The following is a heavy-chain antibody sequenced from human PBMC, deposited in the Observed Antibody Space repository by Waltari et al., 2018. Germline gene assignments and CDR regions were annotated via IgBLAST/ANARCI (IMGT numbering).Heavy chain of an antibody. V-gene: IGHV3-21*01. D-gene: IGHD2-2*01. CDR1: GFTFSSYS. CDR2: ISRSSNYI. CDR3: ARDFTSWGFDY. J-gene: IGHJ4*02. Sequence: EVQLVESGGGLVKPGGSLRLSCAASGFTFSSYSMNWVRQAPGKGVEWVSSISRSSNYIYYADSVKGRFTIFRDNAKHSLFLQMNSLRAEDTAVYYCARDFTSWGFDYWGQGTLVTVSS.